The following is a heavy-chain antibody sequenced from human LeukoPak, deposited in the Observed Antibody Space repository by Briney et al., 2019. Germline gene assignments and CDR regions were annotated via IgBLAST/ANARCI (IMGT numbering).Heavy chain of an antibody. CDR2: ISGSGGST. J-gene: IGHJ5*02. D-gene: IGHD2-2*01. Sequence: GGSLRLSCAASGFTFSSYAMSWVRQAPGKGLEWVSAISGSGGSTYSADSVKGRFTISRDNSKNTLYLQMNSLRAEDTAVYYCARGVGYCSSTSCSEDWFDPWGQGTLVTVSS. CDR3: ARGVGYCSSTSCSEDWFDP. V-gene: IGHV3-23*01. CDR1: GFTFSSYA.